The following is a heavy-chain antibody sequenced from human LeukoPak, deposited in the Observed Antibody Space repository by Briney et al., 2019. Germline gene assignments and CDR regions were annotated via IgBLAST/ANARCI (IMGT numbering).Heavy chain of an antibody. V-gene: IGHV1-69*13. D-gene: IGHD6-6*01. CDR2: IIPIFGTA. Sequence: SVKVSCKASGCTFSSYAISWVRQAPGQGLEWMGGIIPIFGTANYAQKFQGRVTITADESTSTAYMELSSLRSEDTAVYYCARSSSGAEDYYYYYMDVWGKGTTVTVSS. J-gene: IGHJ6*03. CDR3: ARSSSGAEDYYYYYMDV. CDR1: GCTFSSYA.